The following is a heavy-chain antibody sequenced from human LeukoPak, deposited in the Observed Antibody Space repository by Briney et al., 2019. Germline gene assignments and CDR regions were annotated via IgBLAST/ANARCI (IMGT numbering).Heavy chain of an antibody. Sequence: GGSLRLSCSASGFTFSDYAMSWVRQAPGKGLKWGSTISASGGNSYYAASVKGRFTISRDNSKNPVYLQLNSLGDEDTAVYYCAKGEYRRGYLFDYWGQGTLVSVSS. V-gene: IGHV3-23*01. CDR3: AKGEYRRGYLFDY. CDR2: ISASGGNS. D-gene: IGHD5-18*01. CDR1: GFTFSDYA. J-gene: IGHJ4*02.